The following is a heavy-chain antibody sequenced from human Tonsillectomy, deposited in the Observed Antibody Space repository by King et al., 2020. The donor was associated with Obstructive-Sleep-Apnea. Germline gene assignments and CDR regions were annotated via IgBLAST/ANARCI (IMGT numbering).Heavy chain of an antibody. V-gene: IGHV3-48*04. D-gene: IGHD5-12*01. CDR2: ISSSSSTI. Sequence: VQLVESGGGLVQPGGSLRLSCAASGFTFSSYSMNWVRQAPGKGLEWVSYISSSSSTIYYADSVKGRFTTSRDNAKNSLYLQMNSLTAEDTAVYFCARGARYSGYDYVLWDYWGQGILVTVSS. CDR3: ARGARYSGYDYVLWDY. CDR1: GFTFSSYS. J-gene: IGHJ4*02.